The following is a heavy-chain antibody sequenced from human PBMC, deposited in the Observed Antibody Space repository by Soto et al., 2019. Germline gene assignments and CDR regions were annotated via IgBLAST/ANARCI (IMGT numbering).Heavy chain of an antibody. J-gene: IGHJ4*02. CDR1: GFTFSSYG. CDR2: ISYDGSNK. D-gene: IGHD6-25*01. V-gene: IGHV3-30*18. CDR3: AKDADSSGIDY. Sequence: QVQLVESGGGVVQPGRSLRLSCAASGFTFSSYGMHWVRQAPGKGLEWVAVISYDGSNKYYADSVKGRFTISRDNSKNPLYLQMNSLRAEDTAVYYCAKDADSSGIDYWGQGTLVTVSS.